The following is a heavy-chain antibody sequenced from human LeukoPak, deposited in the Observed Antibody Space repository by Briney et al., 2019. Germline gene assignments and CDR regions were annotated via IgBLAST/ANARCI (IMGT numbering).Heavy chain of an antibody. Sequence: GGSLRLSCAASGFSFSDYAMSWVRQAPGKGLEWVSAISGSGGDTYFAGSVKGRFTISRDNSKRTVFLQMDSLRAEDTAVYYCAKDPHFYYYYYMDVWGNGTTVTVSS. CDR2: ISGSGGDT. J-gene: IGHJ6*03. CDR1: GFSFSDYA. CDR3: AKDPHFYYYYYMDV. V-gene: IGHV3-23*01.